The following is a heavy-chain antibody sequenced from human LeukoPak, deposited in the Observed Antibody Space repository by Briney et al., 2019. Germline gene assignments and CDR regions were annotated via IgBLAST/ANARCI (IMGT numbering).Heavy chain of an antibody. V-gene: IGHV3-7*01. CDR1: GFTFSTYW. CDR3: ARERMVHGIPRRPFDY. CDR2: IKQDGSEK. Sequence: GGSLRLSCAASGFTFSTYWMSWVRQAPGKGLEWVANIKQDGSEKYYVDSVKGRFTISRDNAKNSLYLQMNSVRAEDTAVYYCARERMVHGIPRRPFDYWGQGTLVTVSS. D-gene: IGHD2-8*01. J-gene: IGHJ4*02.